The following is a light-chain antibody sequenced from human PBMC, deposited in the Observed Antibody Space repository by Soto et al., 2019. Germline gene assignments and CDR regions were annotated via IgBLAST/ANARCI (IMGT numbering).Light chain of an antibody. CDR2: DAS. CDR1: QGISSA. V-gene: IGKV1-13*02. Sequence: AIQLTQSPSSLSASVGGRVTITCLASQGISSALAWYQQKPGKAPKLLIYDASSLESGVPSRFSGCGSGTAFPLTISRLQPVDFATYYCQQLGAFGQGNKV. CDR3: QQLGA. J-gene: IGKJ1*01.